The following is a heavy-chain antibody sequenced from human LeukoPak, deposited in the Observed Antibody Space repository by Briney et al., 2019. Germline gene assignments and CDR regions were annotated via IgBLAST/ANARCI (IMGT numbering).Heavy chain of an antibody. CDR3: AKDLASSWYEDAFDI. CDR1: GFTVSSNY. CDR2: IYSGGST. J-gene: IGHJ3*02. D-gene: IGHD6-13*01. V-gene: IGHV3-53*01. Sequence: GGPLRLSCAASGFTVSSNYMSWVRQAPGKGLEWVSVIYSGGSTYYADSVKGRFTISRDNGKNSLYLQMSSLRTEDTALYFCAKDLASSWYEDAFDIWGHGTMVTVSS.